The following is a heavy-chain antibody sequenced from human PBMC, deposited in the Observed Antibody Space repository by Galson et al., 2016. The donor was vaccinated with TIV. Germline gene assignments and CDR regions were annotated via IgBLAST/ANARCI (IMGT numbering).Heavy chain of an antibody. D-gene: IGHD1-26*01. V-gene: IGHV1-69*10. CDR3: PRQRGAGGVTFFGLGV. Sequence: SVKVSCKASGGTFSSHGFTWVRQAPGQGLEWMGGIIPMLGIPKYAQKFQGRVTITADESTTTAYMELRSLRFDDTAVYFCPRQRGAGGVTFFGLGVWGQGTTVTVSS. J-gene: IGHJ6*02. CDR2: IIPMLGIP. CDR1: GGTFSSHG.